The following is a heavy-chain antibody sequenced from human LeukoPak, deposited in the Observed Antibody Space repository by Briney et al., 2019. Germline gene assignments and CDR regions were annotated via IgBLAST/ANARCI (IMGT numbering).Heavy chain of an antibody. CDR2: IITAGDT. D-gene: IGHD6-19*01. CDR1: GFTFSSYD. J-gene: IGHJ4*02. CDR3: TRAPPGSGWLVDN. V-gene: IGHV3-13*01. Sequence: GGSLRLSCAASGFTFSSYDMRWVRQATGEGLEWVSAIITAGDTFYSGSVKGRFPISRENAKNSFYLQMNSLRAGDTAVYYCTRAPPGSGWLVDNWGQGTQVTVSS.